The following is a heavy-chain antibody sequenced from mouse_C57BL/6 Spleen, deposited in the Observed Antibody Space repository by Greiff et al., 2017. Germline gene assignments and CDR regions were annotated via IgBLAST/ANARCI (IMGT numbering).Heavy chain of an antibody. CDR2: ISNGGGST. V-gene: IGHV5-12*01. D-gene: IGHD2-3*01. J-gene: IGHJ2*01. CDR3: ARGYDGYSYFDY. Sequence: EVKLMESGGGLVQPGGSLKLSCAASGFTFSDYYMYWVRQTPEKRLEWVAYISNGGGSTYYPDTVKGRFTISRDNAKNTLYLQMSRLKSGYTAMYYCARGYDGYSYFDYWGQDATLTVSS. CDR1: GFTFSDYY.